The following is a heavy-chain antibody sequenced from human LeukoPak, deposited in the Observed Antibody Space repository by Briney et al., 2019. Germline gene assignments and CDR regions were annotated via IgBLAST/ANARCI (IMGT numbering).Heavy chain of an antibody. CDR3: ARDRSDYDSSGYYDY. J-gene: IGHJ4*02. D-gene: IGHD3-22*01. Sequence: PGGSLRLSCAASGFTFSSYSMNWVRQAPGKGLEWVSSISSSSSYIYYADSVKGRFTISRDNAKNSLYLQMNSLRAEATAVYYCARDRSDYDSSGYYDYWGQGTLVTVSS. CDR2: ISSSSSYI. V-gene: IGHV3-21*01. CDR1: GFTFSSYS.